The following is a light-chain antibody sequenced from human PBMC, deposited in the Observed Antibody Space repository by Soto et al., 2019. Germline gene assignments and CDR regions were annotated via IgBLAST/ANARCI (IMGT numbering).Light chain of an antibody. CDR3: TSYASGSSHVV. V-gene: IGLV2-14*01. J-gene: IGLJ2*01. CDR1: SSDIGGYDY. Sequence: QSVLTQPASVSGSPGQSITLSCTGTSSDIGGYDYVSWYQRHPGKAPKLIIYDVNNRHSGVSNRFSGSKPGNTASLTISGLQAEDEADYYCTSYASGSSHVVFGGGTKLTVL. CDR2: DVN.